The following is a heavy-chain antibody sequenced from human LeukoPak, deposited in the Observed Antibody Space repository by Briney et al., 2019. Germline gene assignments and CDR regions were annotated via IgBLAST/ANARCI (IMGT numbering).Heavy chain of an antibody. CDR2: IKQDGSQK. J-gene: IGHJ4*02. CDR1: GITFGSYW. CDR3: ARDWGKGDY. V-gene: IGHV3-7*01. Sequence: GGSLRLSCAASGITFGSYWMSWVRQAPGKGLEWVATIKQDGSQKEYVDSVKGRFTISRDNSKNTLYLQMNSLRAEDTAVYYCARDWGKGDYWGQGTLVTVSS. D-gene: IGHD3-16*01.